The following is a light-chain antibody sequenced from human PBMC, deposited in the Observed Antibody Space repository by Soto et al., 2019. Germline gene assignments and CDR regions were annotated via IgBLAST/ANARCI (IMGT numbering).Light chain of an antibody. J-gene: IGLJ1*01. Sequence: QSALTQPASVSGSPGQSITISCTGTTSNVGTYKFVSWYQYHPGKAPKLIIYEGSNRPSGVSNRFSGSKSGNTASLTISGLQAEDEADYYCSSYTSSRAYVFGIGTKVTVL. V-gene: IGLV2-14*02. CDR1: TSNVGTYKF. CDR3: SSYTSSRAYV. CDR2: EGS.